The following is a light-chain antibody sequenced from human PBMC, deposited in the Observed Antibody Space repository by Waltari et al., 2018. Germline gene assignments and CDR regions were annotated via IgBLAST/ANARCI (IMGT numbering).Light chain of an antibody. V-gene: IGLV2-23*02. Sequence: QSALTQHASVSGSLGQSITLSCSVTADNVDILYLVSWYQRHPGRAPILLIYDITQRPSGISDRFSGSKSGKTASLTISGLQAEDEADYYCCSFAGYGIYVFGSGTHVTVL. CDR1: ADNVDILYL. CDR2: DIT. J-gene: IGLJ1*01. CDR3: CSFAGYGIYV.